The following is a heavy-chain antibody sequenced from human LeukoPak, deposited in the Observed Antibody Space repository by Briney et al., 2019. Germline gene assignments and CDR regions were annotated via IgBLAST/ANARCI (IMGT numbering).Heavy chain of an antibody. V-gene: IGHV3-7*01. CDR2: INQNESEK. J-gene: IGHJ4*02. Sequence: GGSLRLSCAASGFTFSDFWMSWVRQAPGKGREWVADINQNESEKFYVDSMRGRFTISRDNAENSLYLQMNSLRVEDTALYYCARESRPEGRLIDIDFWGQGTLVTVSS. CDR1: GFTFSDFW. CDR3: ARESRPEGRLIDIDF. D-gene: IGHD1-14*01.